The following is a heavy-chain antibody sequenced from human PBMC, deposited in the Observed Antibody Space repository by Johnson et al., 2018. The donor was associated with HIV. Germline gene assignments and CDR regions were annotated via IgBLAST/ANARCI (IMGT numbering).Heavy chain of an antibody. CDR1: GFTFSTYG. Sequence: VQLVESGGGVVQPGRSLRLSCAASGFTFSTYGMHWVRQAPGKGLEWVAVMWYDGSNKYYADSVKGRFTISRDNSKNTLYLQMSSLRAEDTAVYYCARGRYAFDIWGQGTMVTVSS. J-gene: IGHJ3*02. V-gene: IGHV3-33*01. CDR2: MWYDGSNK. CDR3: ARGRYAFDI.